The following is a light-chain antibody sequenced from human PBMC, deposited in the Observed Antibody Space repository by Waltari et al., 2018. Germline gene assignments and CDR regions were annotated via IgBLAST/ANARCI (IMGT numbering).Light chain of an antibody. V-gene: IGKV1-33*01. CDR1: QDISNY. J-gene: IGKJ4*01. CDR3: QQYDNLSVT. Sequence: DIQMTQSPSSLSASVGDSVTITCQASQDISNYLNWYQQKPGKAPKLLIYDASNLETGVPSRFSGSGSGTDFTFTISSLQPEDIATYYCQQYDNLSVTFGGGTKEEIK. CDR2: DAS.